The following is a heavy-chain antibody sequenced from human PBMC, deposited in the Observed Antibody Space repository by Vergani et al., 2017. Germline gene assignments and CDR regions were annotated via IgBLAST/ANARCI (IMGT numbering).Heavy chain of an antibody. CDR1: GFTFSSYA. V-gene: IGHV3-30-3*01. J-gene: IGHJ4*02. CDR3: ARGPEYSYGIRAPVCY. CDR2: ISYDGSNK. D-gene: IGHD5-18*01. Sequence: QVQLVESGGGVVQPGRSLRLSCAASGFTFSSYAMHWVRQAPGKGLEWVAVISYDGSNKYYADSVKGRFTISRDNSKNTLYLQMNSLRAEDTAVYYCARGPEYSYGIRAPVCYWGQGPLVTVSS.